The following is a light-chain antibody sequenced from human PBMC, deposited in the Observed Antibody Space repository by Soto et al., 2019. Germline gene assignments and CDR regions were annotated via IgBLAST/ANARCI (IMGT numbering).Light chain of an antibody. V-gene: IGKV3-15*01. CDR1: QSVSSN. CDR3: QQYNNWPPFT. Sequence: EIVMTQSPATLSVSPGDRATLSGRASQSVSSNLAWYQQKPGQAPRLLIYGASTRDTGIPARFSGSGSGTEFTLTISSLQSEDFAVYFCQQYNNWPPFTFGQGTKLEIK. J-gene: IGKJ2*01. CDR2: GAS.